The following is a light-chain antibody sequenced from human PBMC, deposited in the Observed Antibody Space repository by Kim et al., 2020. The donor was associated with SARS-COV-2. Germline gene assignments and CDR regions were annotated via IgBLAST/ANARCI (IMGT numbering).Light chain of an antibody. CDR3: KQYTDWPLT. V-gene: IGKV3D-15*01. CDR1: QSVSSSY. J-gene: IGKJ4*01. CDR2: GAA. Sequence: IVMTQSPATLSVSPGDRATLSCRPSQSVSSSYLAWYQQKPGQAPRLLIYGAASRATGIPDRFSGSGSGTEFTLTISSLQSEDFAVYYCKQYTDWPLTFGGGTKVDIK.